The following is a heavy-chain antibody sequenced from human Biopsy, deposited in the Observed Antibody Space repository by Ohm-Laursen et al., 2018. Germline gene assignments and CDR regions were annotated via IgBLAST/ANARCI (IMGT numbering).Heavy chain of an antibody. Sequence: TLSLTCTVSGDSLSSGPDNWSWIRQPPGRGLEYIGFIYSGGNTNHNPSLQNRVTISVDTSKNHFSLRLRSVTPADTAIYYCARDRGYYSDRTVPGYFDLWGRGTLVTVSS. CDR2: IYSGGNT. V-gene: IGHV4-61*03. D-gene: IGHD3-22*01. CDR1: GDSLSSGPDN. J-gene: IGHJ2*01. CDR3: ARDRGYYSDRTVPGYFDL.